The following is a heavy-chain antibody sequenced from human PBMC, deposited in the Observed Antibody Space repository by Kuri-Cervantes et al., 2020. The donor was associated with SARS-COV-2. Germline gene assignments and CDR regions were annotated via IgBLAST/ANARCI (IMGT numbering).Heavy chain of an antibody. J-gene: IGHJ3*02. V-gene: IGHV4-59*01. CDR3: ARALWSGYCTFDI. CDR2: IYYGGST. CDR1: GGSISSYY. D-gene: IGHD3-3*01. Sequence: GSLRLSCTVSGGSISSYYWSWIRQPPGKGLEWIGYIYYGGSTNYNPSLKSRVTISVDTSKNQFSLKLSSVTAADTAVYYCARALWSGYCTFDIRGQGTMVTVSS.